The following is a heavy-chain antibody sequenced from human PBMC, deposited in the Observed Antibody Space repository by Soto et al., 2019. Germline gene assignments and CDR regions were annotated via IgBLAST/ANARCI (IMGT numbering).Heavy chain of an antibody. CDR1: GYTFTASY. CDR3: ARDSGHYYRSDAFDK. Sequence: QVQLVQSGAEVKKPGASVKVSCKASGYTFTASYMHWVRQAPGQGLEWMGIIDPSGGSTSYSQKFQGRVTMTRDTSTSTVYMELNSLRSEDTAVFYGARDSGHYYRSDAFDKWGQGTMVTVSS. CDR2: IDPSGGST. D-gene: IGHD1-26*01. V-gene: IGHV1-46*01. J-gene: IGHJ3*02.